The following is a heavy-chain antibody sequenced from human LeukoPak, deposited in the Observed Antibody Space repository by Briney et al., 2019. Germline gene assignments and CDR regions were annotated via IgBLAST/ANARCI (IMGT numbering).Heavy chain of an antibody. J-gene: IGHJ4*02. CDR1: GYSISSGYY. CDR2: IYHSGST. V-gene: IGHV4-38-2*02. D-gene: IGHD6-13*01. Sequence: SETLSLTCTVSGYSISSGYYWGWIRQPPGKGLEWIGNIYHSGSTYYNPSLKSRVTISVDTSKNQFSLKLSSVTAADTAVYYCAREEQQLVAPSDYWGQGTLVTVSS. CDR3: AREEQQLVAPSDY.